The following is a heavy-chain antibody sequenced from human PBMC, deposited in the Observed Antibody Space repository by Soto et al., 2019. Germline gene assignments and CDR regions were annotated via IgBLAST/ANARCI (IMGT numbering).Heavy chain of an antibody. J-gene: IGHJ4*02. CDR1: GGSISSSSYY. CDR2: IYYSGSP. V-gene: IGHV4-39*01. D-gene: IGHD3-22*01. Sequence: PSETLSLTCTVSGGSISSSSYYWGWIRQPPGKGLEWIGSIYYSGSPYYNPSLKSRVTISVDTSKNQFSLKLSSVTAADTAVYYCARSSYYYDGGGNDYWGQGTLVTVS. CDR3: ARSSYYYDGGGNDY.